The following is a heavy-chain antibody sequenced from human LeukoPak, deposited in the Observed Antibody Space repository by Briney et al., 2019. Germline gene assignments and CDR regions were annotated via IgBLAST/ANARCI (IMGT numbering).Heavy chain of an antibody. CDR3: ARAYGSGSLYYMDV. CDR1: GYTFTGYY. J-gene: IGHJ6*03. D-gene: IGHD3-10*01. Sequence: ASVKVSCKASGYTFTGYYMHWVRQAPGQGLERMGWINPNSGDTNYAQKFQGRVTMTRDTSISTAYMELSRLRSDDTAVYYCARAYGSGSLYYMDVWGKGTTVTISS. CDR2: INPNSGDT. V-gene: IGHV1-2*02.